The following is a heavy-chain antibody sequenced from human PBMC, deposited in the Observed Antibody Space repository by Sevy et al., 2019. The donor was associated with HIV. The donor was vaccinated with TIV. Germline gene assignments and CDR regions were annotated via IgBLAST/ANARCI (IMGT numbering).Heavy chain of an antibody. CDR3: ARGTRGATINHFDS. Sequence: GGSLRLSCAASGFTFSSYSMNWVRQAPGKGLEWVSYISSSNDTVYYAQSIKGRFSISRDNAKNSLFLQMGSPRVEDTAVYFCARGTRGATINHFDSWGQGTLVTVSS. V-gene: IGHV3-48*01. CDR2: ISSSNDTV. CDR1: GFTFSSYS. J-gene: IGHJ4*02. D-gene: IGHD3-10*01.